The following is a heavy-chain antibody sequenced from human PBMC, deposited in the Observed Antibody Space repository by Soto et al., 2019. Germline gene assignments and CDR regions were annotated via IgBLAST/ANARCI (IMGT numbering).Heavy chain of an antibody. CDR3: ARTAVAGRGGTDY. CDR2: IIPILGIA. D-gene: IGHD6-19*01. CDR1: GGTFSSYT. Sequence: QVQLVQSGAEVKKPGSSVKVSCKASGGTFSSYTISWVRQAPGQGLEWMGRIIPILGIANYAQKFQGRVTITADKSTSPAYMELSSLRSEDTAVYYCARTAVAGRGGTDYWGQGPLVTVSS. J-gene: IGHJ4*02. V-gene: IGHV1-69*02.